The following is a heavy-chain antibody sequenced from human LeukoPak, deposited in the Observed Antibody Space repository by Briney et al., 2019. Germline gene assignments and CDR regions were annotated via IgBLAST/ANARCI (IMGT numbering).Heavy chain of an antibody. CDR1: GYSFIVCY. CDR2: INPDSGVT. J-gene: IGHJ4*02. Sequence: ASVTVSCKASGYSFIVCYMHWVRQAPGQGPEWMGWINPDSGVTNYAQRFQGRVTMTRDTSITTAYLELSNLTSDDTAVYYCARNGVALDYWGQGTLVTVSS. D-gene: IGHD3-10*01. V-gene: IGHV1-2*02. CDR3: ARNGVALDY.